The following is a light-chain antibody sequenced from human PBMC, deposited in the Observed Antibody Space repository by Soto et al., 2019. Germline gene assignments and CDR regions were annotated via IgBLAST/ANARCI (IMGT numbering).Light chain of an antibody. CDR3: QPTSSTPGWT. CDR2: AAS. CDR1: QTITSD. V-gene: IGKV1-39*01. J-gene: IGKJ1*01. Sequence: DVQMTQSPSSLSASVEYRVTITCRASQTITSDLNWYQQKPGKAPKLLIYAASNLQSGVPSRFSGSGSGTDFTFTISSLQPEDFATYYCQPTSSTPGWTFGQGTKV.